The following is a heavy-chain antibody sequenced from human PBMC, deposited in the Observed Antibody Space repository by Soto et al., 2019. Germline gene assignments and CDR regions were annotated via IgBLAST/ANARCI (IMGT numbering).Heavy chain of an antibody. CDR2: IIPIFGTA. CDR1: GGTFSSYA. V-gene: IGHV1-69*13. CDR3: AKVTLSSSWYEP. Sequence: GASVKVSCKASGGTFSSYAISWVRQAPGQGLEWMGGIIPIFGTANYAQKFQGRVTITADESTSTFYMELSSLRSEDTAVYYCAKVTLSSSWYEPWGQGTLVTVSS. D-gene: IGHD6-13*01. J-gene: IGHJ5*02.